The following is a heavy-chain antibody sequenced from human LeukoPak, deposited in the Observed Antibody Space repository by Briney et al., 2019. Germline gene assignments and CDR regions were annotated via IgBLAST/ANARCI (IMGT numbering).Heavy chain of an antibody. Sequence: GWSLRLSCAASGFTFSSYGMQWVRQAPAKGLEWVAVTSFDGSNKYYADSVKGRFTISRDNSKNTLYLQMKSLRADDTAVYYCAKAGKKRAEPGDFDYWGQGTLVTVSS. V-gene: IGHV3-30*18. D-gene: IGHD1-14*01. CDR2: TSFDGSNK. CDR1: GFTFSSYG. J-gene: IGHJ4*02. CDR3: AKAGKKRAEPGDFDY.